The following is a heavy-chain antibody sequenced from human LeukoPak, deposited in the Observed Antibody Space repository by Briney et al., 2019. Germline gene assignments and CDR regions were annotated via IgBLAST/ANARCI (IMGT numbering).Heavy chain of an antibody. CDR3: ARGYCGGDCYGD. D-gene: IGHD2-21*02. V-gene: IGHV3-21*01. J-gene: IGHJ1*01. CDR1: GFTFSSYT. Sequence: GGSLRLSCAASGFTFSSYTMNWVRQAPGKGLEYVSSISSTSSHIYYADSVKGRFTISRDNTKNSVYPQMNSLRAEDTAVYYCARGYCGGDCYGDWGQGTLVTVSS. CDR2: ISSTSSHI.